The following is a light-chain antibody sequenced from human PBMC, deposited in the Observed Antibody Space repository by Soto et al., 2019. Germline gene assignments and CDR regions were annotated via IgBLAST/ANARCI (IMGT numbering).Light chain of an antibody. CDR2: AAS. V-gene: IGKV1-9*01. Sequence: DIQLTQSPSFLSAFVGDRVTITCRASQGISSSLAWYQQKPGEAPKLLTSAASTLQIGVPPRFSGSGSGTEFHLTISRLPPEDFARLYCQKLNTYPLTFGQGTRLDIK. CDR3: QKLNTYPLT. CDR1: QGISSS. J-gene: IGKJ5*01.